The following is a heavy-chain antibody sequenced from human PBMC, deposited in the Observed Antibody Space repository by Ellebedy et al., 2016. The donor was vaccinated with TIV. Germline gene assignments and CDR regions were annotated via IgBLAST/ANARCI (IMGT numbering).Heavy chain of an antibody. Sequence: ASVKVSXXASGYTFTSYGISWVRQAPGQGLEWMGWISAYNGNTNYAQKLQGRVTMTTDTSTSTAYMELRSLRSDDTAVYYCAYGRDYYYYYMDVWGKGTTVTVSS. CDR1: GYTFTSYG. D-gene: IGHD4-17*01. CDR2: ISAYNGNT. CDR3: AYGRDYYYYYMDV. J-gene: IGHJ6*03. V-gene: IGHV1-18*01.